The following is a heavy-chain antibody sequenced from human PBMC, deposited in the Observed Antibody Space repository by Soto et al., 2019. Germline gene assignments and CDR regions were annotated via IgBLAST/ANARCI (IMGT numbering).Heavy chain of an antibody. CDR1: GGSVSRGSDY. CDR2: IYYSGKT. D-gene: IGHD2-2*01. J-gene: IGHJ6*02. CDR3: ARDAPRYCSGTSCLNYYYYGMDV. V-gene: IGHV4-61*01. Sequence: SETLSLTCTVSGGSVSRGSDYWSWILQPPGKGLEWIVYIYYSGKTNYNPSLKSRVTISIDTSKNQFSLKLNSVTAADTAVYYCARDAPRYCSGTSCLNYYYYGMDVWGQGTTVTVSS.